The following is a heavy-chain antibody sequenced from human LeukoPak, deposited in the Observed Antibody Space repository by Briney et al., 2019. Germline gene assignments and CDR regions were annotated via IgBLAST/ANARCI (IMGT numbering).Heavy chain of an antibody. CDR2: ISSSSSTI. V-gene: IGHV3-48*04. D-gene: IGHD3-16*01. CDR1: GFTFSSYS. J-gene: IGHJ4*02. CDR3: ARGWQNGGFDY. Sequence: GGSLRLSCAASGFTFSSYSMNWVRQAPGKGLEWVSYISSSSSTIYYADSVKGRFTISRDNAKNSLYLQMNSLRAEDTAVYYCARGWQNGGFDYWGQGTLVAVSS.